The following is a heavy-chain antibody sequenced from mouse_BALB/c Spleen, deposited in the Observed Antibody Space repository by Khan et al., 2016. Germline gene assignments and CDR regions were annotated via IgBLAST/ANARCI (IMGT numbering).Heavy chain of an antibody. Sequence: EVKLEESGGGLVQPGGSRKLSCAASGFTFSSFGMHWVRQAPEKGLEWVAYISSGSSTIYYADTVTGRFTISRDNPKNTLFLQMTSLRSEDTAMYYCARPFTSWYFDVWGAGTTVTVSS. J-gene: IGHJ1*01. D-gene: IGHD1-1*01. CDR1: GFTFSSFG. CDR2: ISSGSSTI. V-gene: IGHV5-17*02. CDR3: ARPFTSWYFDV.